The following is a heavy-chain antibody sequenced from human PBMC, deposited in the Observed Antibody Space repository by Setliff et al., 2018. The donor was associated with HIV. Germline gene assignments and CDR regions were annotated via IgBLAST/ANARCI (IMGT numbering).Heavy chain of an antibody. CDR1: GGTFSTSA. D-gene: IGHD3-22*01. CDR2: IIPFFGSA. CDR3: ARRHFYDSSGQVWAFDI. Sequence: VASVKVSCKASGGTFSTSAISWMRQAPGQGLEWMGGIIPFFGSANYAQKFQGRLTITADASSSTAYMDLSSLTSEDTAVYYCARRHFYDSSGQVWAFDIWGQGTMVTVSS. J-gene: IGHJ3*02. V-gene: IGHV1-69*13.